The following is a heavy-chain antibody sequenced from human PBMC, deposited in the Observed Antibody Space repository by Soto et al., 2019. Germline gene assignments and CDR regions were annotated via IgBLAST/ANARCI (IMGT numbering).Heavy chain of an antibody. CDR2: ISGSGGST. J-gene: IGHJ3*01. CDR3: AKVQPIYSSGWYNV. V-gene: IGHV3-23*01. Sequence: GGSLRLSCAASGFTFSSYAMSWVRQAPGKGLEWVSAISGSGGSTYYADSVKGRFTISRDNSKNTLYLQMNSLRAEDTVVYYCAKVQPIYSSGWYNVWGQGTMVTVSS. D-gene: IGHD6-19*01. CDR1: GFTFSSYA.